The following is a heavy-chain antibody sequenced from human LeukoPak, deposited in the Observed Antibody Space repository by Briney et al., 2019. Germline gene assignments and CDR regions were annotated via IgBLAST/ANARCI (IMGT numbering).Heavy chain of an antibody. J-gene: IGHJ3*02. D-gene: IGHD3-10*01. CDR2: IYYSGST. CDR3: ARLRRGRPIAFDI. CDR1: GGSINSYY. V-gene: IGHV4-59*01. Sequence: SETLSLTCTVSGGSINSYYWSWIRQPPGKGLEWIGYIYYSGSTNYNPSLKSRVTISVDTSKNQFSLKLSSVTAADTAVYYCARLRRGRPIAFDIWGQGTMVTVSS.